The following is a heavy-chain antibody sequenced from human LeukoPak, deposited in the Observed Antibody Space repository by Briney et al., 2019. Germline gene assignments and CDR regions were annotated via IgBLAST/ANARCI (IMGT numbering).Heavy chain of an antibody. Sequence: SETLSLTCTGSGGSISSYYWSWLRQPPGKGLEWIGYIYYSGSTNYNPSLKSRVTISVDTSKNQFSLKLSSVTAADTAVYYCARVRDFWSGYLDYWGQGTLVTVSS. CDR1: GGSISSYY. CDR3: ARVRDFWSGYLDY. D-gene: IGHD3-3*01. CDR2: IYYSGST. J-gene: IGHJ4*02. V-gene: IGHV4-59*01.